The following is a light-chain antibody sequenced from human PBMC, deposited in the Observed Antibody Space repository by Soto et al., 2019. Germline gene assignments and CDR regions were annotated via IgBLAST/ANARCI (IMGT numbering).Light chain of an antibody. CDR2: EVS. V-gene: IGLV2-14*01. CDR1: SSDVGGYNY. CDR3: SSYTSSSTRV. Sequence: QSVLTQPASVSGSPGQSITISCPGTSSDVGGYNYVSWYQQHPGKAPKLMIYEVSNRPSGVSNRFSGSKSGNTASLTISGLQAEDEADYYCSSYTSSSTRVFGTGTKVT. J-gene: IGLJ1*01.